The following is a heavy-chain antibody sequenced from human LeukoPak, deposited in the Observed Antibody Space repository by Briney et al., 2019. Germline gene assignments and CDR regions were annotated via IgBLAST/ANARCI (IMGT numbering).Heavy chain of an antibody. CDR2: ISGSGGST. D-gene: IGHD3-22*01. Sequence: GGSLRLSCAASGFTFSSYAMSWVRQAPGKGLEWVSAISGSGGSTYYADSVKGRFTISRDNSKNTLCLQMNSLRAEDTAVYYCAKDKMIVVVMWFDPWGQGTLVTVSS. CDR3: AKDKMIVVVMWFDP. CDR1: GFTFSSYA. J-gene: IGHJ5*02. V-gene: IGHV3-23*01.